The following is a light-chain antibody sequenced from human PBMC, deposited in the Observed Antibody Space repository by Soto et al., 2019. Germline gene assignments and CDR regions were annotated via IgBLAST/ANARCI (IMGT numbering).Light chain of an antibody. Sequence: QSVLTQPPSVSAAPGQTVTISCSGSSSNIGNNNVSWYHQLPGTAPKLLIYDNNKRPSGIPDRFSGSKSGTSATLGITGLQTGDEADYYCGTWDSSLSAVVFGGGTKLTVL. CDR2: DNN. V-gene: IGLV1-51*01. CDR1: SSNIGNNN. J-gene: IGLJ2*01. CDR3: GTWDSSLSAVV.